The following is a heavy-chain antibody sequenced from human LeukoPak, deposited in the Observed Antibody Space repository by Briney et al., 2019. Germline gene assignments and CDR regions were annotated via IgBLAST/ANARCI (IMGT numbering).Heavy chain of an antibody. CDR2: IYHSGST. V-gene: IGHV4-30-2*01. D-gene: IGHD4-23*01. CDR3: ARGGNSDFDY. J-gene: IGHJ4*02. CDR1: GGSISSGGYS. Sequence: SETLSLTCAVSGGSISSGGYSWSWIRQPPGKGLEWIGYIYHSGSTYYNPSLKSRVTISVDRSKNQFSLKLSSVTAADTAVYYCARGGNSDFDYWGQGTLATVSS.